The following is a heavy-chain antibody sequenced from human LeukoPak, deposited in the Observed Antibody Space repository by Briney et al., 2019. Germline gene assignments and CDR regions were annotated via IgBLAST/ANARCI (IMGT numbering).Heavy chain of an antibody. D-gene: IGHD3-10*01. CDR2: INHSGST. Sequence: NPSETLSLTCAVYGGSFSGYYWSWIRQPPGKGLEWIGEINHSGSTNYNPSLKSRVTISVDTSKNQFSLKLSSVTAADTAVYYCARAHKGRRSYYYYYMDVWGKGTTVTVSS. CDR3: ARAHKGRRSYYYYYMDV. V-gene: IGHV4-34*01. J-gene: IGHJ6*03. CDR1: GGSFSGYY.